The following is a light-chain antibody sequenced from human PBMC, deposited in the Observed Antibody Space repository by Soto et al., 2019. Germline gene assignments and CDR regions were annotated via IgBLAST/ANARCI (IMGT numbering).Light chain of an antibody. V-gene: IGKV1-5*03. CDR2: EAS. CDR3: QQYNSYSMYS. J-gene: IGKJ2*03. Sequence: DLPVTQSPSTLSASVGDRVTITCRASQGVNKWLAWYQQKAGKAPKLLIYEASILEAGVPSRFSGTGSGTEFTLIISSLQPDDFATYYCQQYNSYSMYSFGQGTKLESK. CDR1: QGVNKW.